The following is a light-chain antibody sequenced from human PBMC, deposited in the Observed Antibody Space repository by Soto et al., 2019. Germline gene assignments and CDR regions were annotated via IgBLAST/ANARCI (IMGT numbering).Light chain of an antibody. J-gene: IGKJ1*01. CDR2: AAS. CDR1: QSINSY. Sequence: DIQMTQSPSSLSASVGDRVTITCRASQSINSYVNWYQQKPGKAPKLLIYAASSLQSGVPSRFSGSESGTDFTLTISSLQPEDFATYYCQQTFSNPPWTFDQGTKVEIK. CDR3: QQTFSNPPWT. V-gene: IGKV1-39*01.